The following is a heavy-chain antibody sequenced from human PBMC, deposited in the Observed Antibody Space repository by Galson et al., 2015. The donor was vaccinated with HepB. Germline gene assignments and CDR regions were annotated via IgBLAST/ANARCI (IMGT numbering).Heavy chain of an antibody. V-gene: IGHV5-51*03. Sequence: QSGAEVKKPGESLRISCKGSGFTFANDWIAWVRQKPGKGLEWMGIIYPGGFHVRYGPSFQGQVTISVDMSVNTAYLQWSTLEASDSAIYYCARPKDSGTYCLDYWGQGTLVTVSS. CDR2: IYPGGFHV. D-gene: IGHD1-26*01. CDR3: ARPKDSGTYCLDY. CDR1: GFTFANDW. J-gene: IGHJ4*02.